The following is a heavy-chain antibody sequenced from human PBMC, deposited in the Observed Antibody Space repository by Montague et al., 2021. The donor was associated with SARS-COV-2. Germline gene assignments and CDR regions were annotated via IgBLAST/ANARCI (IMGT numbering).Heavy chain of an antibody. D-gene: IGHD2-2*02. CDR3: ARLGEGVVPAPILGVGPYYSYCYMDV. CDR2: INHSGSA. V-gene: IGHV4-34*01. Sequence: SETLSLTCAVYGGSFSGYYWNWIRQPPGKGLEWIGEINHSGSANYNPSLKRRVTISVDMSKNQFPLKPNSVTAADTAVYYCARLGEGVVPAPILGVGPYYSYCYMDVWGKGATVTVSS. CDR1: GGSFSGYY. J-gene: IGHJ6*03.